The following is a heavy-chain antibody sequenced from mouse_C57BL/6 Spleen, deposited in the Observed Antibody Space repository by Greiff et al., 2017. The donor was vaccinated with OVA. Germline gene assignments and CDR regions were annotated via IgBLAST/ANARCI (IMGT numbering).Heavy chain of an antibody. CDR3: ARSDYRASWFAY. CDR2: IDPSDSYT. J-gene: IGHJ3*01. CDR1: GYTFTSYW. D-gene: IGHD2-14*01. V-gene: IGHV1-50*01. Sequence: QVQLQQPGAELVKPGASVKLSCKASGYTFTSYWMQWVNQRPGQGLEWIGEIDPSDSYTNYNQKFKGKATLTVDTSSSTAYMQLSSLTSEDSAVYYCARSDYRASWFAYWGQGTLVTVSA.